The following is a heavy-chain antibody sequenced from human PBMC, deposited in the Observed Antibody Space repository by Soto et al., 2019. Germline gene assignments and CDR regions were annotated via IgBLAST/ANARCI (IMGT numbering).Heavy chain of an antibody. Sequence: GGSLRLSCAASGFTFSSYSMNWVRQAPGKGLEWVSSISSSSSYIYYADSVKGRFTISRDNAKNSLYLQMNSLRAEDTAVYYCAREITMVRGVIITSRYFDYWGQGTLVTVSS. CDR1: GFTFSSYS. CDR2: ISSSSSYI. D-gene: IGHD3-10*01. V-gene: IGHV3-21*01. J-gene: IGHJ4*02. CDR3: AREITMVRGVIITSRYFDY.